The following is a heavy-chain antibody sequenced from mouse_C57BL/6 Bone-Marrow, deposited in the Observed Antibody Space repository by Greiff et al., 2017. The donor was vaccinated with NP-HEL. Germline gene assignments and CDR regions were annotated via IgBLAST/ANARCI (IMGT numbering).Heavy chain of an antibody. J-gene: IGHJ3*01. Sequence: QVQLKQPGAELVKPGASVKLSCKASGYTFTSYWMQWVKQRPGQGLEWIGEIDPSDSYTNYNQKFKGKATLTVDTSSSTAYMQLSSLTSEDSAVYYCARPGGSSPWFAYWGQGTLVTVSA. CDR2: IDPSDSYT. V-gene: IGHV1-50*01. CDR3: ARPGGSSPWFAY. D-gene: IGHD1-1*01. CDR1: GYTFTSYW.